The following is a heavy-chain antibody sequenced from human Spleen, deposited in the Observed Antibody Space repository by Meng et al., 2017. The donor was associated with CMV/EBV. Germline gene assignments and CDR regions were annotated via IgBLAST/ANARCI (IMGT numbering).Heavy chain of an antibody. J-gene: IGHJ4*02. CDR1: GASVTSNTHY. CDR2: IHYSENT. Sequence: SETLSLTCTVSGASVTSNTHYWGWIRQPPGKGLEWIGYIHYSENTNYNPSLKNRATFSLDTSKNQFSLKLRSVTAADTAVYYCASDLVEGYDFWSGTFFGYWGQGTLVTVSS. D-gene: IGHD3-3*01. CDR3: ASDLVEGYDFWSGTFFGY. V-gene: IGHV4-61*01.